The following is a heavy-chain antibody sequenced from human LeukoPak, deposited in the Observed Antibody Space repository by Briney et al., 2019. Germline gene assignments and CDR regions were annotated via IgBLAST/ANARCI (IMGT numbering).Heavy chain of an antibody. CDR3: ASPRMAYSGHYFDY. Sequence: SVKVSCKASGGTFSSYAISWVRQAPGQGLEWMGGIIPIFGTANYAQKFQGRVTITADESTSTAYMELSSLRSEDTAVYYWASPRMAYSGHYFDYWGQGTLVTVSP. CDR2: IIPIFGTA. V-gene: IGHV1-69*13. D-gene: IGHD5-24*01. CDR1: GGTFSSYA. J-gene: IGHJ4*02.